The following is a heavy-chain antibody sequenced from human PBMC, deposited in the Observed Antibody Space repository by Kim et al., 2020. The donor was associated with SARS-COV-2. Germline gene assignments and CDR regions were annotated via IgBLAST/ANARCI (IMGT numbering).Heavy chain of an antibody. CDR2: INTNTGNP. CDR3: AREPCNGGSCYHNWFDP. V-gene: IGHV7-4-1*02. Sequence: ASVKVSCKASGYTFTSYAMNWVRQAPGQGLEWMGWINTNTGNPTYAQGFTGRFVFSLDTSVSTAYLQISSLKAEDTAVYYCAREPCNGGSCYHNWFDPWGQGTLVTVSS. CDR1: GYTFTSYA. D-gene: IGHD2-15*01. J-gene: IGHJ5*02.